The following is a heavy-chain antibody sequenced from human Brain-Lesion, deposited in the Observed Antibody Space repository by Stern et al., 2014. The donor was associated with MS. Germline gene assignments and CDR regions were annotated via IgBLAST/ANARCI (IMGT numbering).Heavy chain of an antibody. V-gene: IGHV4-39*01. Sequence: VQLLESGPGLVKPSETLSLTCTVAGGSVSSTSYAWAWIRQPPGKGLEWIGTIYYSGNTYYSPSLKSRLTISLDTSKNQFSLQRSSVTAADTAVYYCAGEEDIRYCSGGSCTGNWFDPWGQGTLVTVSS. CDR2: IYYSGNT. J-gene: IGHJ5*02. D-gene: IGHD2-15*01. CDR3: AGEEDIRYCSGGSCTGNWFDP. CDR1: GGSVSSTSYA.